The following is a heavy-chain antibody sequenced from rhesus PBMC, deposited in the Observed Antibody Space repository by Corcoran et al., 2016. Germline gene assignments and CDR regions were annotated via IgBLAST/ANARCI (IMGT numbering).Heavy chain of an antibody. CDR2: VHGSVGDT. Sequence: QVQLQESGPGLVKPSETLTLTCAVSGCSITTYYWSWIRPSPGTGLEWMGRVHGSVGDTDYSPSLKSRVTISIDTSKNQLPLKLTSVTAADTAVYFCAKLISSWNNPAFDFWGQGLRVTVSS. V-gene: IGHV4-160*01. CDR3: AKLISSWNNPAFDF. J-gene: IGHJ3*01. CDR1: GCSITTYY. D-gene: IGHD1-20*01.